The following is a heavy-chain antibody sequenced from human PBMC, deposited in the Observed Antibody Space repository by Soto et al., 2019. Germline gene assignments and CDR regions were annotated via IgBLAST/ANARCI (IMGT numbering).Heavy chain of an antibody. CDR1: GYSFTSYW. V-gene: IGHV5-51*01. CDR2: IYPGDSDT. Sequence: GESLKISCKGSGYSFTSYWIGWVRQMPGKGLEWMGIIYPGDSDTRHSPSFQGQVTISADKSISTAYLQWSSLKASDTAMYYCARQSLVGMVRGVKASYYYGMDVWGQGTTVTVSS. D-gene: IGHD3-10*01. CDR3: ARQSLVGMVRGVKASYYYGMDV. J-gene: IGHJ6*02.